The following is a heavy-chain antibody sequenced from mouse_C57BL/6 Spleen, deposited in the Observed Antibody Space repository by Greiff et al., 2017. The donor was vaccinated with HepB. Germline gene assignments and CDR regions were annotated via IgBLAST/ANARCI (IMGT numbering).Heavy chain of an antibody. V-gene: IGHV1-9*01. J-gene: IGHJ3*01. CDR3: ARHTHYYGSSPACFAY. CDR2: MLPGSGST. D-gene: IGHD1-1*01. CDR1: GYTFPGYW. Sequence: AQLQQSGAERLKPGASVKLSCKATGYTFPGYWIAGVKKRPGQGLEWIGEMLPGSGSTNYNEKFKGKATFIADTSSNTAYMQLSILTREDSAIYYCARHTHYYGSSPACFAYWGQGTMVTVSA.